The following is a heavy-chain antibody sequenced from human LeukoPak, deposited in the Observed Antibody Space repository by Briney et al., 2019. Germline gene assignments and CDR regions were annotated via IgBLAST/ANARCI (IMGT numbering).Heavy chain of an antibody. J-gene: IGHJ4*02. V-gene: IGHV1-2*04. CDR1: GYTFTGYY. CDR3: ARSGHYYDSSGYYSFDY. Sequence: ASVKVSCKASGYTFTGYYMHWVRQAPGQGLEWMGRINPNSGGTNYAQKFQGWVTMTRDTSTSTAYMELNRLRSDDTAVYYCARSGHYYDSSGYYSFDYWGQGTLVTVSS. CDR2: INPNSGGT. D-gene: IGHD3-22*01.